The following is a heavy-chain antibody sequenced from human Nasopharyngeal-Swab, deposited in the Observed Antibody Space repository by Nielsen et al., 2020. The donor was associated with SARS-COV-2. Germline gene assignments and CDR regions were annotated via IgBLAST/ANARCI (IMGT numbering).Heavy chain of an antibody. Sequence: GESLKISCAASGFTFSDHSMIWVRQAPGQGLEWVSYISGSGSTLYYADSVKGRITVSRDNAKSSVYLQMSSLRDEDTAVYYCTRADGALTYFDYWGQGTLVSVSS. V-gene: IGHV3-48*02. CDR2: ISGSGSTL. D-gene: IGHD4-17*01. CDR1: GFTFSDHS. CDR3: TRADGALTYFDY. J-gene: IGHJ4*02.